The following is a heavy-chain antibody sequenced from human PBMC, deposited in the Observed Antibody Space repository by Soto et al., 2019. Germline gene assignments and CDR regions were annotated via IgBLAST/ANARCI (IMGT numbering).Heavy chain of an antibody. Sequence: PSETLSLTCTVSGGSISSSSYYWGWIRQPPGKGLEWIGSIYYSGSTYYNPSLKSRVTISVDTSKNQFSLKLSSVTAADTAVYYCARVTLLTGYSIFDYWGQGTLVTVAS. CDR1: GGSISSSSYY. J-gene: IGHJ4*02. CDR2: IYYSGST. V-gene: IGHV4-39*01. D-gene: IGHD3-9*01. CDR3: ARVTLLTGYSIFDY.